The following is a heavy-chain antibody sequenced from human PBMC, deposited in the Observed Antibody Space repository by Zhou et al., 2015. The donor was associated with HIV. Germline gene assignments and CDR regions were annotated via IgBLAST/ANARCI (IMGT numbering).Heavy chain of an antibody. J-gene: IGHJ4*02. CDR1: GGSFSDSA. CDR3: VQRMKYSRVDPETVYFEY. Sequence: QVHLVQSGAEVKKPGASVKVSCKAPGGSFSDSAISWVRQAPGQGLEWLGGIIPVFGATKYAQNSQTLQNRVTITADTSAGTVYMEVSYLRPEDTAVYYCVQRMKYSRVDPETVYFEYWGQGTLVTVSS. V-gene: IGHV1-69*06. D-gene: IGHD4-11*01. CDR2: IIPVFGAT.